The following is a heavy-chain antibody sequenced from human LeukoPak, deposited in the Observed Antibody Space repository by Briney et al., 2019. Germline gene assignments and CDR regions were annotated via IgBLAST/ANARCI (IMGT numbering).Heavy chain of an antibody. CDR1: GFTSSSYA. Sequence: GGSLRLSCAASGFTSSSYAMSWVRQAPGRGLEWVSAISGSGGSTYYADSVKGRFTISRDNSKNTLYLQMNSLRAEDTAVYYCAKVQLERRGPYYFDYWGQGTLVTVSS. CDR2: ISGSGGST. CDR3: AKVQLERRGPYYFDY. V-gene: IGHV3-23*01. D-gene: IGHD1-1*01. J-gene: IGHJ4*02.